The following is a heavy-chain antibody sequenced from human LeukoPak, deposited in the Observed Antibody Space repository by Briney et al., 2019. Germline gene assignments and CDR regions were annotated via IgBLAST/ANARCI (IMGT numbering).Heavy chain of an antibody. CDR2: ISGSGGST. CDR3: AKGSLMWLLGTA. J-gene: IGHJ4*02. CDR1: GFTVSYNY. V-gene: IGHV3-23*01. D-gene: IGHD3-22*01. Sequence: GGSLRLSCAASGFTVSYNYMSWVRQAPGKGLEWVSVISGSGGSTYYADSVKGRFTISRDNSKNTLYLQMNSLRAEDTAVYYCAKGSLMWLLGTAWGQGTLVTVSS.